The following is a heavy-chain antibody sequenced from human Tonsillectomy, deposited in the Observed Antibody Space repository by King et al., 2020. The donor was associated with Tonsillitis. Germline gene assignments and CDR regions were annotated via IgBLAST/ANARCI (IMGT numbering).Heavy chain of an antibody. V-gene: IGHV3-7*01. CDR3: VRLDRSGYWKD. J-gene: IGHJ4*02. D-gene: IGHD3-22*01. CDR2: IKEDRSEI. CDR1: GFTFSSYW. Sequence: VQLVESGGGLVQPGGSLRLSGAASGFTFSSYWMSWVRQAPGKGLEWVANIKEDRSEIYYVDSVKGRFSVSRDNAKNSLYLQMNSLRAEDTAIYYCVRLDRSGYWKDWGQGTLVTVSS.